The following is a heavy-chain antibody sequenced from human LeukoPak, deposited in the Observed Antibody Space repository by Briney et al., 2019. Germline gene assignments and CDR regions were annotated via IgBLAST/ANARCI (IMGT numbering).Heavy chain of an antibody. Sequence: ASVKVSCKASRYTFTGYYMHWVRQAPGQGLEWMGWINPNSGGTNYAQKFQGRVTMTRDTSISTAYMELSRLRSDGTAVYYCARDRPIVVVVGYWFDPWGQGTLVTVSS. V-gene: IGHV1-2*02. CDR1: RYTFTGYY. CDR3: ARDRPIVVVVGYWFDP. D-gene: IGHD2-15*01. J-gene: IGHJ5*02. CDR2: INPNSGGT.